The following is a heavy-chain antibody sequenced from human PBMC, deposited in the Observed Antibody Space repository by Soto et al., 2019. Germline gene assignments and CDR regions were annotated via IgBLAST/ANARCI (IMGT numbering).Heavy chain of an antibody. Sequence: GASVKVSCKASGYTFTSYDINWVRQATGQGLEWMGWMNPNSGNTGFAQKFQGRVTMTRSTSISTAYMELSSLRSEDTAVYYCTRGAWGDPASSCYYAMDVWGQGTTVTVSS. J-gene: IGHJ6*02. V-gene: IGHV1-8*01. CDR1: GYTFTSYD. CDR3: TRGAWGDPASSCYYAMDV. CDR2: MNPNSGNT. D-gene: IGHD2-2*01.